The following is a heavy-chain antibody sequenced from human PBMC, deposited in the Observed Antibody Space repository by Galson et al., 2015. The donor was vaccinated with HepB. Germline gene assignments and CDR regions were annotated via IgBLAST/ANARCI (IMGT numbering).Heavy chain of an antibody. V-gene: IGHV3-21*01. CDR2: ISSSSTYI. Sequence: SLRLTCAASGFTVSTYIMNWVRQAPGKGLEWVSSISSSSTYIYYADPVKGRFTISRDNAKNSPYLQMNSLRAEDTAVYYCARDVYSSGWYGDYYYGMDVWGQGTTVTVSS. J-gene: IGHJ6*02. CDR3: ARDVYSSGWYGDYYYGMDV. D-gene: IGHD6-19*01. CDR1: GFTVSTYI.